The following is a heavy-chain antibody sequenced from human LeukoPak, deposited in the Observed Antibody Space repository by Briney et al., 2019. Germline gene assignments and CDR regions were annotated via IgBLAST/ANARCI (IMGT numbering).Heavy chain of an antibody. Sequence: PSETLSLTCAVYGGTFSGSYWSWIRQPPGKGLEWIGEINHSGSTNYNPSPKSRVTISVDTSKNQFCLKLSSVTAADKAVYYCARGIWGSYRSYYYYYYMDVWGKGTTVTVSS. CDR1: GGTFSGSY. CDR2: INHSGST. CDR3: ARGIWGSYRSYYYYYYMDV. J-gene: IGHJ6*03. V-gene: IGHV4-34*01. D-gene: IGHD3-16*02.